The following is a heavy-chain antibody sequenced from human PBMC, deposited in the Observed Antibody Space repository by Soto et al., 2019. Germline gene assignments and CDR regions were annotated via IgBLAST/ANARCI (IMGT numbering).Heavy chain of an antibody. V-gene: IGHV3-21*01. CDR2: ISSSSSYI. CDR3: ARDGQQLVRGLPFDY. Sequence: EVQLVESGGGLVKPGGSLRLSCAASGFTFSSYSMNWVRQAPGKGLEWVSSISSSSSYIYYADSVKDPFTISRDNAKNSLYLQMNRLRAEDTAVYYCARDGQQLVRGLPFDYWGQGTMVTVSS. D-gene: IGHD6-13*01. J-gene: IGHJ4*02. CDR1: GFTFSSYS.